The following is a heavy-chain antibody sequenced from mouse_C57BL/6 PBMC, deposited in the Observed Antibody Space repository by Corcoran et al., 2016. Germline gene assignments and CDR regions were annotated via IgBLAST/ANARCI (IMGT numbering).Heavy chain of an antibody. V-gene: IGHV14-2*01. J-gene: IGHJ4*01. CDR3: ASRYHDY. CDR2: HDPEDGET. CDR1: GLTIKDYY. D-gene: IGHD1-1*01. Sequence: EVQLQQSGAELVKPGASVKLSCTASGLTIKDYYMHWLKQRTEQGLEWIGRHDPEDGETKYATKFQGTATITADTSSNTAYLQLSSLTSEDTAVYYCASRYHDYWGQGTSVIVS.